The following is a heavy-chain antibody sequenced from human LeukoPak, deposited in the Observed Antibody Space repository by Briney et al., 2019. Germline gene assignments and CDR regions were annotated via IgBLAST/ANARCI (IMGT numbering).Heavy chain of an antibody. J-gene: IGHJ4*02. D-gene: IGHD1-14*01. CDR2: INHSGST. CDR1: GGSFSGYY. V-gene: IGHV4-34*01. Sequence: PSETLSLTCAVYGGSFSGYYWSWIRQPPGKGLEWIGEINHSGSTNYNPSLKSRLTISVDTSKNQVSLKLSSVTAADTAVYYCARVWYNTRWYAFDVWGQGTQVTVSS. CDR3: ARVWYNTRWYAFDV.